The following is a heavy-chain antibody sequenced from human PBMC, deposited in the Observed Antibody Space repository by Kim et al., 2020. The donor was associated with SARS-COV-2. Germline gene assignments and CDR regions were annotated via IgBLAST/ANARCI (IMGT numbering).Heavy chain of an antibody. CDR1: GFTFTSSA. Sequence: SVKVSCKASGFTFTSSAVQWVRQARGQRLEWIGWIVVGSGNTNYAQKFQERVTITRDMSTSTANMELSSLRSEDTAVYYCAAQILGATKSPYYYYGMDVWGQGTTVTVSS. V-gene: IGHV1-58*01. J-gene: IGHJ6*02. CDR3: AAQILGATKSPYYYYGMDV. CDR2: IVVGSGNT. D-gene: IGHD1-26*01.